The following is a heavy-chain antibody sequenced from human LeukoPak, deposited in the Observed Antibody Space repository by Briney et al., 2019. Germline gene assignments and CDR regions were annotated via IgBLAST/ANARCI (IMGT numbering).Heavy chain of an antibody. D-gene: IGHD3-3*01. V-gene: IGHV3-43*02. Sequence: GSLRLSCAASGFTFDGYVMHWVRQAPGKGLEWVSLISRDGDTTSYADSVKGRFTISRDNSKNSLYLQMDSLRTEDTALYYCAKDGPGVVIMGYFHHWGQGTLVTVSS. CDR1: GFTFDGYV. J-gene: IGHJ1*01. CDR3: AKDGPGVVIMGYFHH. CDR2: ISRDGDTT.